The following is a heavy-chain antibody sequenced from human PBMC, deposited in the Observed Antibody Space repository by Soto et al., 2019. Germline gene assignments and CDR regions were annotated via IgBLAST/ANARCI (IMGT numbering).Heavy chain of an antibody. D-gene: IGHD3-10*01. V-gene: IGHV3-30*18. CDR3: AKDLLLRCFGESVGAFDI. CDR1: GFTFSSYG. CDR2: ISYDGSNK. Sequence: QVQLVESGGGVVQPGRSLRLSCAASGFTFSSYGMHWVRQAPGKGLEWVAVISYDGSNKYYAEYVKGRFTISRDNSKNTLYLQMNSLRAEDTAVYYCAKDLLLRCFGESVGAFDIWGQGTMVTVSS. J-gene: IGHJ3*02.